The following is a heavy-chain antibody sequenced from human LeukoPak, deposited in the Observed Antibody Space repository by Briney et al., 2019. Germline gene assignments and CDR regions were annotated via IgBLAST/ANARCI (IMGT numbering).Heavy chain of an antibody. D-gene: IGHD5-12*01. V-gene: IGHV4-4*07. J-gene: IGHJ6*03. Sequence: SETLSLTCTFSGGSISSYYWSWIRQPAGKGLEWIGRMHTSGSTNYNPSLKSRVTMSVDTSKNQFSLKLSSVTAADTAVYYCAKLSGYDFVYYYMDVWGKGTTVTISS. CDR3: AKLSGYDFVYYYMDV. CDR1: GGSISSYY. CDR2: MHTSGST.